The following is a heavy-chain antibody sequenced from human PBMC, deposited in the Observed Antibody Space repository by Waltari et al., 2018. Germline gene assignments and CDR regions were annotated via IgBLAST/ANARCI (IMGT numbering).Heavy chain of an antibody. V-gene: IGHV4-39*01. CDR1: GGSVTSSTYY. CDR3: ARQRYYNDRSGPRGWRLDY. J-gene: IGHJ4*02. Sequence: QPQLQESGPGLVKPSETLSLTCIVTGGSVTSSTYYWAWIRQPPGKGLEWIGSVFYTGTTYHNPSLGRRVTISADTSSDQFSLNLSSVSAADTAVYYCARQRYYNDRSGPRGWRLDYWGQGALVAVSS. CDR2: VFYTGTT. D-gene: IGHD3-22*01.